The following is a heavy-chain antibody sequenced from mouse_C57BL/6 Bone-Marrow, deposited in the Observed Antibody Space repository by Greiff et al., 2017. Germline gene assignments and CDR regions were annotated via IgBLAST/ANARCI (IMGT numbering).Heavy chain of an antibody. V-gene: IGHV1-50*01. J-gene: IGHJ3*01. CDR2: IDPSDIYT. CDR1: GYTFTSYW. D-gene: IGHD2-12*01. CDR3: AVTPWFAY. Sequence: QVQLQQPGAELVKPGASVKLSCKASGYTFTSYWMQWVKQRPGQGLEWIGEIDPSDIYTNYNQKFKGKATVTVDTSSITAYMQLSSLTSEDSAVYYCAVTPWFAYWGQGTLVTVSA.